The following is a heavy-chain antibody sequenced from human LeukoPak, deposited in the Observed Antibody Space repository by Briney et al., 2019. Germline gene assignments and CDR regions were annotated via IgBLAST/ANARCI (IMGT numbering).Heavy chain of an antibody. CDR1: GGSISSYY. CDR2: IYYSGTT. J-gene: IGHJ4*02. D-gene: IGHD6-13*01. V-gene: IGHV4-59*01. Sequence: NPSETLSLTCTVSGGSISSYYWSWIRQPPGKGLEWIGYIYYSGTTNYNPSLKSRVTISVDTSKNQFSLKLSFVTAADTAVYYCARGVYIAAAQYGYWGQGTLVTVSS. CDR3: ARGVYIAAAQYGY.